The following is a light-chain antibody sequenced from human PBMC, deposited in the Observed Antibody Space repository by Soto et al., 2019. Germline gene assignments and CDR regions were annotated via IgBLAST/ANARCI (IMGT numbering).Light chain of an antibody. Sequence: QSALAQPASVSGSPGQSITISCTGTSSDVGASNFVSWYQQEPGKAPKLMIYDVSNRPSGVSNRFSGSKSGNTASLTISGLQAEDESDYYCSSYTSSSTLRYVFGTATKVTVL. CDR1: SSDVGASNF. CDR2: DVS. J-gene: IGLJ1*01. CDR3: SSYTSSSTLRYV. V-gene: IGLV2-14*01.